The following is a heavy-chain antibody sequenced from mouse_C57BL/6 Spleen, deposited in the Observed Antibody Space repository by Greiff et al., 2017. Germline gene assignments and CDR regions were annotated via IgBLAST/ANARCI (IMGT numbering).Heavy chain of an antibody. Sequence: EVKLVESGGGLVQPGGSLKLSCAASGFTFSDYYMYWVRQTPEKRLEWVAYISNGGGSTYYPDTVKGRFTISRDNAKNTLYLQMSRLKSEDTAMYYCARRVYYDYGGFAYWGQGTLVTVSA. J-gene: IGHJ3*01. CDR3: ARRVYYDYGGFAY. CDR1: GFTFSDYY. D-gene: IGHD2-4*01. CDR2: ISNGGGST. V-gene: IGHV5-12*01.